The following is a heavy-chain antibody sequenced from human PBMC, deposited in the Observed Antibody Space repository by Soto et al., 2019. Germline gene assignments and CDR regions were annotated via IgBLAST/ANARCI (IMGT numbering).Heavy chain of an antibody. CDR2: TYYRCKWYN. CDR1: GKSVSTNTAA. CDR3: AGARRHTCNYGYYYYGMYV. D-gene: IGHD1-7*01. J-gene: IGHJ6*02. V-gene: IGHV6-1*01. Sequence: SQSLSRNRAISGKSVSTNTAAWNWIRQSQSRGLDWPGRTYYRCKWYNDYAVSVKNRITLNTDPSNNQVSLQLNAVTPEDKVVHYCAGARRHTCNYGYYYYGMYVWGQGTTVTVSS.